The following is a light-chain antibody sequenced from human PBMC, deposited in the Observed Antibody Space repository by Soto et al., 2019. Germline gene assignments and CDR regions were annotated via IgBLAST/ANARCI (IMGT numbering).Light chain of an antibody. Sequence: ELVLTQSPGTLSLSPGERVALSCRASQSVRGSYLAWYQQKPGQAPRLLIYEASRRAPGIPDRFSGSGSGTDFILTISSLQSDDFGIYYCQHFKNWPPTVTFGPGTKVDLK. CDR2: EAS. J-gene: IGKJ3*01. CDR1: QSVRGSY. CDR3: QHFKNWPPTVT. V-gene: IGKV3D-20*02.